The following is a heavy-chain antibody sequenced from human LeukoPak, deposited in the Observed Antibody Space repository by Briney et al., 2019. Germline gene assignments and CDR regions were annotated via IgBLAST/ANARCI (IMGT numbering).Heavy chain of an antibody. J-gene: IGHJ4*02. CDR2: ISAYNGNT. D-gene: IGHD3-22*01. Sequence: ASVKVSCTASGYTFTSYGISWVRQAPGQGLEWMGWISAYNGNTNYAQKLQGRVTMTTDTSTSTAYMELRSLRSDDTAVYYCARDLGLGGGGYYKFDYWGQGTLVTVSS. V-gene: IGHV1-18*01. CDR1: GYTFTSYG. CDR3: ARDLGLGGGGYYKFDY.